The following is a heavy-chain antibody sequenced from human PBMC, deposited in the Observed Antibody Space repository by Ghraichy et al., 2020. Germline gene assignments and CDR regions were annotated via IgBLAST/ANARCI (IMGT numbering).Heavy chain of an antibody. CDR2: ISAYNGNT. D-gene: IGHD3-22*01. CDR3: ARSGLLLRTLGWFDP. J-gene: IGHJ5*02. V-gene: IGHV1-18*04. CDR1: GYTFTSYG. Sequence: ASVKVSCKASGYTFTSYGISWVRQAPGQGLEWMGWISAYNGNTNYAQKLQGRVTMTTDTSTSTAYMELRSLRSDDTAVYYCARSGLLLRTLGWFDPWGQGTLVTVSS.